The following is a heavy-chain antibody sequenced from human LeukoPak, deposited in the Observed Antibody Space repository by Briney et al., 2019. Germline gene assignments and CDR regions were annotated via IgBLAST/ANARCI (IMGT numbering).Heavy chain of an antibody. CDR2: IIPIFGTA. CDR1: GGTFSSYA. Sequence: SVKVSCKASGGTFSSYAISWVRQAPGQGLEWMGGIIPIFGTANYAQKFQGRVTITADESTSTAYMELSSLRSEDTAVYYCVRDRGGYNQNAFDIWGQGTMVTVSS. V-gene: IGHV1-69*01. CDR3: VRDRGGYNQNAFDI. J-gene: IGHJ3*02. D-gene: IGHD5-24*01.